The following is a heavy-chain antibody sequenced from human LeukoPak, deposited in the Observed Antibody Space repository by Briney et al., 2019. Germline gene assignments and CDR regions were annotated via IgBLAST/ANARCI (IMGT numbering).Heavy chain of an antibody. CDR3: AKDESIAAAGTFDY. CDR2: ISSSSSTI. CDR1: GFTFSSYS. Sequence: GGSLRLSCAASGFTFSSYSMNWVRQAPGKGLEWVSYISSSSSTIYYADSVKGRFTISRDNSKNTLYLQMNSLRAEDTAVYYCAKDESIAAAGTFDYWGQGTLVTVSS. J-gene: IGHJ4*02. D-gene: IGHD6-13*01. V-gene: IGHV3-48*01.